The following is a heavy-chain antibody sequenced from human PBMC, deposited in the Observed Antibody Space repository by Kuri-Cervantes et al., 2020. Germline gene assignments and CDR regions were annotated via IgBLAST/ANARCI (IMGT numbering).Heavy chain of an antibody. J-gene: IGHJ2*01. V-gene: IGHV3-23*01. Sequence: GGSLRLSCAASGFTFSSYAMSWVRQAPGKGLEWVSAISGSGGRTYYADSVKGRFTISRDNSKNTLYLQMNSLRAEDTAVYYCAKGGNSCGSTSCHSSYWYSDLWGRGTLVTVSS. D-gene: IGHD2-2*01. CDR1: GFTFSSYA. CDR2: ISGSGGRT. CDR3: AKGGNSCGSTSCHSSYWYSDL.